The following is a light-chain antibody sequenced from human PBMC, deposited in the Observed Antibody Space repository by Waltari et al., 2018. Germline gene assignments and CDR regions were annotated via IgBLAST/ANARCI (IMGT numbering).Light chain of an antibody. CDR3: QQYSSSLWT. J-gene: IGKJ1*01. Sequence: EIVLTQSPGTLSLSPGERATLSCRASQSVSSSYLSWYQQTPSQAPSLLIYGASSSPSGVAEWFGGRGSGTDFTITISRLEDEDLADYYCQQYSSSLWTFGRGTKVEIK. CDR2: GAS. V-gene: IGKV3-20*01. CDR1: QSVSSSY.